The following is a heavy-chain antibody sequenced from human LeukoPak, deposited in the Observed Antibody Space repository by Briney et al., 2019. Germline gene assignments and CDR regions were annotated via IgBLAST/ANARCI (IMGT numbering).Heavy chain of an antibody. D-gene: IGHD3-9*01. J-gene: IGHJ4*02. V-gene: IGHV1-46*01. Sequence: ASVKVSCKASGYTFTSYQMHWVRQAPGQGLEWMGRINPSGGGTSYAQKFQGRVSLTMDTSTSTVYMILSSLRPEDTATYFCVSEGPYSYFDILTGRPSFDCWGQGTLVTVSS. CDR2: INPSGGGT. CDR3: VSEGPYSYFDILTGRPSFDC. CDR1: GYTFTSYQ.